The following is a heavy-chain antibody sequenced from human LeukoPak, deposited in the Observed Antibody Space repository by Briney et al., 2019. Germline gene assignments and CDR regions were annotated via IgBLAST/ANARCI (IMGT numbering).Heavy chain of an antibody. Sequence: PSETLSLTCSVSGGSISSNNYLWVWIRQPPGKGPEWIASMYYSGNTYYNPSLESRVTISADTSKNQFSLKLTSGTAADTAVYFCARSLSGSGSYASAYWGQGTLVTVFS. CDR3: ARSLSGSGSYASAY. D-gene: IGHD3-10*01. CDR1: GGSISSNNYL. CDR2: MYYSGNT. J-gene: IGHJ4*02. V-gene: IGHV4-39*01.